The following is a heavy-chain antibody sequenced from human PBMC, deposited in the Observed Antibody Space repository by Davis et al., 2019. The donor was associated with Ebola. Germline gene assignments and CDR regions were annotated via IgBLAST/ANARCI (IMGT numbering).Heavy chain of an antibody. V-gene: IGHV3-33*01. CDR1: GFTFSSYG. CDR2: IWYDGSNK. Sequence: GESLKISCAASGFTFSSYGMHWVRQAPGKGLEWVAVIWYDGSNKYYADSVKGRFTISRDNAKNSLYLQMNSLRAEDTAVYYCARAELDSSSLPDWGQGTLVTVSS. D-gene: IGHD6-6*01. CDR3: ARAELDSSSLPD. J-gene: IGHJ4*02.